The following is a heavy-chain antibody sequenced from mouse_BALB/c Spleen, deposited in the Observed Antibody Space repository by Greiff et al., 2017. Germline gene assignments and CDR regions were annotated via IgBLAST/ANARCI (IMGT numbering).Heavy chain of an antibody. J-gene: IGHJ3*01. Sequence: QVQLQQPGAELVKPGASVKLSCKASGYTFTSYWMHWVKQRPGQGLEWIGEINPSNGRTNYNEKFKSKATLTVDKSSSTAYMQLSSLTSEDSAVYYCARFDGNLAWFAYWGQGTLVTVSA. CDR3: ARFDGNLAWFAY. D-gene: IGHD2-1*01. CDR2: INPSNGRT. V-gene: IGHV1S81*02. CDR1: GYTFTSYW.